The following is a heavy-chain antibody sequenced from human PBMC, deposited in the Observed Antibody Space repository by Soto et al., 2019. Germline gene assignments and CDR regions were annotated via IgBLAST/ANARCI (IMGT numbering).Heavy chain of an antibody. CDR2: VSYDAGIK. CDR1: GFTFSHYG. CDR3: AKLPWGFNYYDRSEYRTTDNDAFDI. Sequence: QMQLVESGGGVVQPGTSLRVSCAASGFTFSHYGIHWVRQAPGKGLEWVAVVSYDAGIKLYADSVRDRFAISRDNSKNTLYLQMNSLGPDDTAVYYCAKLPWGFNYYDRSEYRTTDNDAFDIWGQGTMVTVSS. V-gene: IGHV3-30*18. J-gene: IGHJ3*02. D-gene: IGHD3-22*01.